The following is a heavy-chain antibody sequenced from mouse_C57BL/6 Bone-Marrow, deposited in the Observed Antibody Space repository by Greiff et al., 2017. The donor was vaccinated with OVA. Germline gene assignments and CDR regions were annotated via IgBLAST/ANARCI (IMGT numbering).Heavy chain of an antibody. CDR3: ARRSTMIPYWYFDV. CDR1: GFTFSSYG. D-gene: IGHD2-4*01. V-gene: IGHV5-6*02. Sequence: EVMLVESGGDLVKPGGSLKLSCAASGFTFSSYGMSWVRQTPDKRLEWVATISSGGSYTYYPDSVKGRFTISRDNAKNTLYLQMSSLKSEDTAMYYCARRSTMIPYWYFDVWGTGTTVTVSS. CDR2: ISSGGSYT. J-gene: IGHJ1*03.